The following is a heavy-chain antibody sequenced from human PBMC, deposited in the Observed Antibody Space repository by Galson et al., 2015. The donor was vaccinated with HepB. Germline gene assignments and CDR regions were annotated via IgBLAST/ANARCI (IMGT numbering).Heavy chain of an antibody. J-gene: IGHJ4*02. Sequence: SLRLSCAASGFTVSSNYMSWVRQAPGKGLEWVSVIYSGGGTYYADSVKGRFTISRDNSKNTLYLQMNSLRTEDTAVYYCASCDRDSSGYYYLDYWGQGTLVTVSS. V-gene: IGHV3-66*02. CDR3: ASCDRDSSGYYYLDY. CDR2: IYSGGGT. D-gene: IGHD3-22*01. CDR1: GFTVSSNY.